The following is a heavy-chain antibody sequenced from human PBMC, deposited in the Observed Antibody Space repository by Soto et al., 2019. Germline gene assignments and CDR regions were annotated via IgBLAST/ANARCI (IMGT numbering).Heavy chain of an antibody. CDR2: MNPNSGNT. J-gene: IGHJ6*02. CDR3: ARTTVTTIYYYYGMDV. Sequence: ASVKVSCKASGYTFTSYDINWVRQATGQGLEWMGWMNPNSGNTGYAQKFQGRVTMTRNTSISTAYMELSSLRSEDTAVYYCARTTVTTIYYYYGMDVWGQGTTVTVSS. V-gene: IGHV1-8*01. D-gene: IGHD4-4*01. CDR1: GYTFTSYD.